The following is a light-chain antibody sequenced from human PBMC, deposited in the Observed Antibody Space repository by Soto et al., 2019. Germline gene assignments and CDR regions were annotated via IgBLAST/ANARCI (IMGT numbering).Light chain of an antibody. CDR1: QDIRSY. Sequence: DIQMTQSPSSLSASVGDRVSITCRESQDIRSYLNWYQQKPGKAPALLIYATSNLQSGAPPRFSAGGSGTDFTLTISSLQPEDFATYYYQQGYSTQWTSGQGTKVEIK. V-gene: IGKV1-39*01. J-gene: IGKJ1*01. CDR2: ATS. CDR3: QQGYSTQWT.